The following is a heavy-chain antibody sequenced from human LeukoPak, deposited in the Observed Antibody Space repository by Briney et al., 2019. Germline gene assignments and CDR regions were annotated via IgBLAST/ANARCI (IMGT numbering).Heavy chain of an antibody. Sequence: SETLSLTCTVSGGSVTSGSNYWSWIRQPPGRGLEWIGYIYSSGSTEYNPGLKSRVTISMDPSKDQFSLKLRSVTAADTAVYFCAKEHMAVTGYFDGWGKGTLVSVSS. CDR2: IYSSGST. CDR3: AKEHMAVTGYFDG. CDR1: GGSVTSGSNY. J-gene: IGHJ4*02. D-gene: IGHD6-19*01. V-gene: IGHV4-61*01.